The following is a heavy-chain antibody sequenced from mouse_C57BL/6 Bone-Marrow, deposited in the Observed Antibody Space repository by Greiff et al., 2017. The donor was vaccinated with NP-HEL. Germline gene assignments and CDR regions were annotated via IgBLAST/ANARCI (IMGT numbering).Heavy chain of an antibody. D-gene: IGHD1-1*01. CDR1: GYTFTSYD. V-gene: IGHV1-85*01. CDR2: IYPRDGST. CDR3: ARGDYYGSSYAWFAY. J-gene: IGHJ3*01. Sequence: VQLQQSGPELVKPGASVKLSCKASGYTFTSYDLNWVKQRPGQGLEWIGWIYPRDGSTKYNEKFKGKATLTVDTSSSTAYMELHSLTSEDSAVYFCARGDYYGSSYAWFAYWGQGTLVTVSA.